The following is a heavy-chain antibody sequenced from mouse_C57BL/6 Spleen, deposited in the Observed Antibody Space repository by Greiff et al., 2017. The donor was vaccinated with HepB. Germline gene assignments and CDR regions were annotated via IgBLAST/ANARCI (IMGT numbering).Heavy chain of an antibody. Sequence: VKVVESGAELVKPGASVKMSCKASGYTFTTYPIEWMKQNHGKSLEWIGNFHPYNDDTKYNEKFKGKATLTVEKSSSTVYLELSRLTSDDSAVYYCARGYGSSLWYFDYWGQGTTLTVSS. V-gene: IGHV1-47*01. CDR3: ARGYGSSLWYFDY. J-gene: IGHJ2*01. CDR2: FHPYNDDT. CDR1: GYTFTTYP. D-gene: IGHD1-1*01.